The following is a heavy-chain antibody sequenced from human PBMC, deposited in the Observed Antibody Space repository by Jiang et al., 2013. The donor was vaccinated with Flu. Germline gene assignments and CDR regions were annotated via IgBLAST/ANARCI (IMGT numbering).Heavy chain of an antibody. Sequence: GAEVKKPGASVKVSCKASGYTFTSYGISWVRQAPGQGLEWMGWISAYNGNTNYAQKLQGRVTMTTDTSTSTAYMELRSLRSDDTAVYYCARDRSEYYYDSSESDYWGQGTLVTVSS. CDR3: ARDRSEYYYDSSESDY. V-gene: IGHV1-18*04. CDR1: GYTFTSYG. CDR2: ISAYNGNT. D-gene: IGHD3-22*01. J-gene: IGHJ4*02.